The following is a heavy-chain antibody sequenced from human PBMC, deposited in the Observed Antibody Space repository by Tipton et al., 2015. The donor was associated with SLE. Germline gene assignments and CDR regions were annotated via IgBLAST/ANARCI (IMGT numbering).Heavy chain of an antibody. CDR3: ARDKIMIFGVSDY. V-gene: IGHV3-21*01. CDR1: GFTFSSYS. J-gene: IGHJ4*02. D-gene: IGHD3-3*01. CDR2: ISSSSSYI. Sequence: SLRLSCAASGFTFSSYSMNWVRQAPGKGLEWVSSISSSSSYIYYADSVKGRFTISRDNAKNSLYLQMNSLKAEDTAVYYCARDKIMIFGVSDYWGQGTLVTVSS.